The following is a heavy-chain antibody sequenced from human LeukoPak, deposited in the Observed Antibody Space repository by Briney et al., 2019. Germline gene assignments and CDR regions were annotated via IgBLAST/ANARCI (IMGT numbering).Heavy chain of an antibody. D-gene: IGHD1-26*01. Sequence: PSETLSLTCTVSGGSISSYYWSWIRQPPGEGLEWIGYIYYRGSTNYNPSLKSRVTISVDTSKNQFSLKLSSVTAADTAVYYCARVGATTGLAWFDPWGQGTLVTVSS. V-gene: IGHV4-59*01. CDR3: ARVGATTGLAWFDP. CDR1: GGSISSYY. CDR2: IYYRGST. J-gene: IGHJ5*02.